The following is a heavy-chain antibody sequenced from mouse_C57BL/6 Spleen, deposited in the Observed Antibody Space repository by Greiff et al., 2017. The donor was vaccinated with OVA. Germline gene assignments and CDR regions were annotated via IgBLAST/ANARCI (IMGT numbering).Heavy chain of an antibody. CDR1: GFTFSNYW. D-gene: IGHD1-1*01. V-gene: IGHV6-3*01. CDR3: TRYGYYAMDY. Sequence: EVKLVESGGGLVQPGGSMKLSCVASGFTFSNYWMNWVRQSPEKGLEWVAQIRLKSDNYATHYAESVKGRFTISRDDSKSSVYLQMNNVRAEDTVIYYCTRYGYYAMDYWGQGTSVTVSS. J-gene: IGHJ4*01. CDR2: IRLKSDNYAT.